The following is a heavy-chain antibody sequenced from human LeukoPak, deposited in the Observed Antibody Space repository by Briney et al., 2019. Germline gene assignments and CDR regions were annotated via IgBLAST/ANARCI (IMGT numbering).Heavy chain of an antibody. CDR3: AVGYYDSSGYYLFDY. Sequence: SETLSLTCTVSGGSISSSRYYWGWIRQPPGKGLGWIGYIYYSWSTNYNPSLKSRVTISIDTSKNQFSLKLSSVTDADTVFYYCAVGYYDSSGYYLFDYWGQGTLVTVSS. D-gene: IGHD3-22*01. V-gene: IGHV4-61*05. CDR1: GGSISSSRYY. CDR2: IYYSWST. J-gene: IGHJ4*02.